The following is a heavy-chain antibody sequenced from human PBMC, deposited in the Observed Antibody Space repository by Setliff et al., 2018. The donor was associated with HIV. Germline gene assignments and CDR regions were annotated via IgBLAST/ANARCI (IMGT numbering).Heavy chain of an antibody. D-gene: IGHD3-22*01. CDR3: AKGDSFVFSYVYPDY. V-gene: IGHV3-74*01. CDR1: GFFFSTYW. Sequence: PGESLKISCAASGFFFSTYWMNWVRQAPGKGPQWVARIVSDGSGTSHADAVKGRSTISRDNTKDSLYLQMNSLRAEDTAVYYCAKGDSFVFSYVYPDYWGPGTLVTVSS. J-gene: IGHJ4*02. CDR2: IVSDGSGT.